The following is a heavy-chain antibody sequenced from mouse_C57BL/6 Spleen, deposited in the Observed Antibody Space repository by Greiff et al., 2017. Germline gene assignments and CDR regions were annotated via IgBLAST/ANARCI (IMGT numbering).Heavy chain of an antibody. J-gene: IGHJ2*01. CDR3: ATTVVATRVDY. Sequence: QVQLKQPGAELVKPGASVKLSCKASGYTFTSYWMHWVKQRPGQGLEWIGMIHPNSGSTNYNEKFKSKATLTVDKSSSTAYMQLSSLTSEDSAVYYCATTVVATRVDYWGQGTTLTVSS. CDR1: GYTFTSYW. V-gene: IGHV1-64*01. CDR2: IHPNSGST. D-gene: IGHD1-1*01.